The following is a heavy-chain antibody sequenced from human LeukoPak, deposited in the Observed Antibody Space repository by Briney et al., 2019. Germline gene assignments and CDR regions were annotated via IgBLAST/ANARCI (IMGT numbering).Heavy chain of an antibody. V-gene: IGHV3-30-3*01. CDR1: GFTFSGYA. CDR2: ISYDGSNK. J-gene: IGHJ4*02. Sequence: GGSLRLSCAASGFTFSGYAMHWVRQAPGTGLEWVAVISYDGSNKYYADSVKGRFTISRDNSKNTLYLQMNSLRAEDTAVYYCAREAGTYYDFWSGYQSFDYWGQGTLVTVSS. CDR3: AREAGTYYDFWSGYQSFDY. D-gene: IGHD3-3*01.